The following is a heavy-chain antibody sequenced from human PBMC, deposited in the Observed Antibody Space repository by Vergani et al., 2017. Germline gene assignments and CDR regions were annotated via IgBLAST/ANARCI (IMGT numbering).Heavy chain of an antibody. V-gene: IGHV3-21*01. D-gene: IGHD3-10*01. CDR3: ARDRTYGSGRYYFDY. CDR2: ISSSSSYI. CDR1: GFTFSSYS. Sequence: EVQLVESGGGLFKPGGSLRLSCAASGFTFSSYSMNWVRQAPGKGLEWVSSISSSSSYIYYADSVKGRFTISRDNAKNSLYLQMNSLRAEDTAVYYCARDRTYGSGRYYFDYWGQGTLVTVSS. J-gene: IGHJ4*02.